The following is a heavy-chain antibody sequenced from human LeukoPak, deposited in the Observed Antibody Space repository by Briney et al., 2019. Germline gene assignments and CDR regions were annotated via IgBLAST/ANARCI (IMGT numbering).Heavy chain of an antibody. D-gene: IGHD4-17*01. Sequence: GGSLRLSCAASGFAFSSYGMHWVRQAPGKGLEWVAVISFDGGNKHYADSVKGRFTISRDNSKNTLYLQVNSLRAEDTAVYYCAPGGDYTFFDYWGQGTLVTVSS. CDR1: GFAFSSYG. V-gene: IGHV3-30*03. J-gene: IGHJ4*02. CDR2: ISFDGGNK. CDR3: APGGDYTFFDY.